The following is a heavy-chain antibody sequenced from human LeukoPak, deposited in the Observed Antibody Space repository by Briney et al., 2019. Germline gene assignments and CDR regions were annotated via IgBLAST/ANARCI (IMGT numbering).Heavy chain of an antibody. CDR3: ANTPNDFWIWKAPHYFDY. V-gene: IGHV3-23*03. CDR1: GFTFSSYA. CDR2: IYSGGST. Sequence: GGSLRLSCAASGFTFSSYAVSWVRQAPGKGLEWVSVIYSGGSTYYADSVKGRFTISRDNSKNTLYLQMNSLRAEDTAVYYCANTPNDFWIWKAPHYFDYWGQGTLVTVSS. D-gene: IGHD3-3*01. J-gene: IGHJ4*02.